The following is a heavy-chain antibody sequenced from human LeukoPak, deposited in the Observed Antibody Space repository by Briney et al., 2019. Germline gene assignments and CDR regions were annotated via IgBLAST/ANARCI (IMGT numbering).Heavy chain of an antibody. D-gene: IGHD3-22*01. J-gene: IGHJ3*02. CDR3: ARPATMIVVVITDHPYHAFDI. Sequence: SETLSLTCAVSGGSISSHYWSWIRQPQGKGLEWIGYIYYSGSTNSNPSLKSRVTISIDTSKIQFSLKLSSVTAADTAVYYCARPATMIVVVITDHPYHAFDIWGQGTMVTVSS. CDR1: GGSISSHY. CDR2: IYYSGST. V-gene: IGHV4-59*11.